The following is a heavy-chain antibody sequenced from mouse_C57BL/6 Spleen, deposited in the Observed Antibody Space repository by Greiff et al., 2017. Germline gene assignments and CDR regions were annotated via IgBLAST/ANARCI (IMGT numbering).Heavy chain of an antibody. CDR3: ASSNGDYFDY. J-gene: IGHJ2*01. Sequence: VQLQQSGPELVKPGASVKISCKASGYAFSSSWLNWVKQRPGKGLVWIGRIYPGDGDTNYNGKFKGKATLTADKSSSTAYMQLSSLTSEDSAVYFCASSNGDYFDYWGQGTTLTVSS. D-gene: IGHD2-5*01. CDR1: GYAFSSSW. V-gene: IGHV1-82*01. CDR2: IYPGDGDT.